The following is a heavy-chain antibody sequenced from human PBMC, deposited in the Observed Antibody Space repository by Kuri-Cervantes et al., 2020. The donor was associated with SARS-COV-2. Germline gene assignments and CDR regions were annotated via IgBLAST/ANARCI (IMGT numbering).Heavy chain of an antibody. CDR1: GDTFSSYS. V-gene: IGHV3-21*01. Sequence: GESLKISCAASGDTFSSYSMNWVRQAPGKGLEWVSSISSTSSYIYYTDSVKGRFPISRDNAKNSLSQHMSSLRAEATAVYYCARDCSPPYKYYYYYYMDVWGNGTTVTVSS. J-gene: IGHJ6*03. D-gene: IGHD2-15*01. CDR2: ISSTSSYI. CDR3: ARDCSPPYKYYYYYYMDV.